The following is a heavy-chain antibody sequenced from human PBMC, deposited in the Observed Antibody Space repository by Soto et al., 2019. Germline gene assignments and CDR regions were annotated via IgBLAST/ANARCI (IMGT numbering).Heavy chain of an antibody. D-gene: IGHD3-3*01. CDR3: ASLNGGRFLDKGDY. CDR1: NGSFMGYY. V-gene: IGHV4-34*01. J-gene: IGHJ4*02. CDR2: INHFGSP. Sequence: QVQLHQWGAGLLKPSETLSLTCGGYNGSFMGYYWTWVRQPPGKGLEWIGEINHFGSPNYNPSLKSRVAISIDTSKHQFSLSLRSLTAADTAVYYCASLNGGRFLDKGDYWGQGILVTVSS.